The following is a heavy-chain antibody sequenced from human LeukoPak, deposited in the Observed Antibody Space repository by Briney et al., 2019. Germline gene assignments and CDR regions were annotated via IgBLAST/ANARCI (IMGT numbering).Heavy chain of an antibody. Sequence: PSETLSLTCTVSGGSISSYYWSWIRQPPGKGLEWIGYIYYSGSTNYNPSLKSRVTISVDTSKNQFSLKLSSVTAADTAVYYCARLITVGYYYYYGMDVWGQGTTATVSS. D-gene: IGHD3-16*01. CDR1: GGSISSYY. CDR3: ARLITVGYYYYYGMDV. J-gene: IGHJ6*02. V-gene: IGHV4-59*08. CDR2: IYYSGST.